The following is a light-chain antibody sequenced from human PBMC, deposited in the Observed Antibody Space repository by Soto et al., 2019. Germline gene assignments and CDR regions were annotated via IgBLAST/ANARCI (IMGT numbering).Light chain of an antibody. Sequence: QSALTQPASVSGSPGQSITISCTGSSSDVGRNNLVSWYQQHPGKAPKLIIYEDIERPSGVSNRFSGSKSGNTASLTISGLPTEDEAYYYCCSYAGGTSVVFGGGTKVTVL. CDR3: CSYAGGTSVV. CDR2: EDI. J-gene: IGLJ2*01. CDR1: SSDVGRNNL. V-gene: IGLV2-23*01.